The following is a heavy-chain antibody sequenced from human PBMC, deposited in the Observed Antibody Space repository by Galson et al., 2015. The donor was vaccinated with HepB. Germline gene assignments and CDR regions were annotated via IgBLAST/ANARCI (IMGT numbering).Heavy chain of an antibody. CDR2: INTNTGNP. CDR1: GYTFTSYA. Sequence: SVKVSCKASGYTFTSYAMNWVRQAPGQGLEWMGWINTNTGNPTYAQGFTGRFVFSLDTSVSTAYLQISSLKAEDTAVYYCARGTFGGVILGGRDAFDIWGQGTMVTVSS. J-gene: IGHJ3*02. D-gene: IGHD3-16*02. CDR3: ARGTFGGVILGGRDAFDI. V-gene: IGHV7-4-1*02.